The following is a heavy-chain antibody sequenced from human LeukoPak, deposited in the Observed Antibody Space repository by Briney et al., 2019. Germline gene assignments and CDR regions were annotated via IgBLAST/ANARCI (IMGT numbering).Heavy chain of an antibody. CDR2: ISSSSSTI. D-gene: IGHD5-18*01. V-gene: IGHV3-48*01. J-gene: IGHJ6*03. CDR3: PGAPYSYGYPYYYYYYMDV. CDR1: GFTFSSYS. Sequence: GGSLRLSCAASGFTFSSYSMNWVRQAPGKGLEWVSYISSSSSTIYYADSVKGRFTISRDNAKNSLYLRMNSLRAEDTAVYYCPGAPYSYGYPYYYYYYMDVWGKGTTVTVSS.